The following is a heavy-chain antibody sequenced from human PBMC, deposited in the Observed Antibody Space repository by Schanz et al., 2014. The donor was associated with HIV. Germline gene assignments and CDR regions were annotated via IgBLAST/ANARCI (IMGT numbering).Heavy chain of an antibody. V-gene: IGHV4-34*02. CDR1: GGSFSGNV. J-gene: IGHJ6*02. CDR2: ITDDGRTDDGST. CDR3: AGARVLRDLEWPPSYHYYGTDV. Sequence: QVRLQQWGAGLLKPSQTLSLTCAVYGGSFSGNVWSWIRQPPGKGLEWIGEITDDGRTDDGSTDYNPSLKSRVTISIDTSKSQFSLKLRSVTDADVAVYYCAGARVLRDLEWPPSYHYYGTDVWGQGTMVTVSS. D-gene: IGHD3-3*01.